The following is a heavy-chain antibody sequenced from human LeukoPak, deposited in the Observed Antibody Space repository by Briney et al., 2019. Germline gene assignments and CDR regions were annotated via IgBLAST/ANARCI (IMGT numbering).Heavy chain of an antibody. CDR3: ARAGPMTTVTSQDY. D-gene: IGHD4-17*01. CDR2: IKQDGSEK. J-gene: IGHJ4*02. Sequence: GGSLRLSCAASGFTFSSYWMSWFRQAPGKGLEWVANIKQDGSEKYYVDSVEGRFTISRDNAKNSLYLQMNNLRAEDTAVYYCARAGPMTTVTSQDYWGQGTLVTVSS. CDR1: GFTFSSYW. V-gene: IGHV3-7*01.